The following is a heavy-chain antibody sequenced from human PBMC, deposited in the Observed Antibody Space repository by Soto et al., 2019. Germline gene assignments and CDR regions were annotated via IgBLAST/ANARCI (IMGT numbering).Heavy chain of an antibody. V-gene: IGHV3-23*01. J-gene: IGHJ6*02. D-gene: IGHD3-22*01. CDR3: AKETHTGPGYGLDV. CDR2: TNDSGVYT. Sequence: EVQLLESGGGLAQPGGSLRLSCTASGFTFNNYGMSWVRQAPGKELEWVSGTNDSGVYTYYAASVTGRFTISRDNSRDTLHLQMNSLRAEDSAIYYCAKETHTGPGYGLDVWGQGTTVTVSS. CDR1: GFTFNNYG.